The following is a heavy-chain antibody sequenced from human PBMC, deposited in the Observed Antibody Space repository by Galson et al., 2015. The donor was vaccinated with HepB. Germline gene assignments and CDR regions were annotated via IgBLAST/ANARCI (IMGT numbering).Heavy chain of an antibody. V-gene: IGHV1-2*02. Sequence: SVKVSCKASGYIFTDYYMHWVRQAPGQGLEWMGWIKSNSGVTDYAQKFQGRVTMTRDTSTSTAYMELSSLTSDDTAIYYCARGRTIETSGSDRRVLDDYWGQGSLGTVSS. J-gene: IGHJ4*02. CDR2: IKSNSGVT. D-gene: IGHD1-1*01. CDR3: ARGRTIETSGSDRRVLDDY. CDR1: GYIFTDYY.